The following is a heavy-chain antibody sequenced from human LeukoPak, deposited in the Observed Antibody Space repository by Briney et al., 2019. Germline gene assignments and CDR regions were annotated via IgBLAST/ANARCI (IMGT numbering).Heavy chain of an antibody. D-gene: IGHD1-26*01. CDR1: GLTFSSYG. CDR3: AKNVLGSGSYSWYFDL. Sequence: GGSLRLSCAASGLTFSSYGLSWVRQAPAKGLEWVSSSTGSGGTTHADSVRGRFTISRDNSKSTLYLQMNSLRAEDTAVYYCAKNVLGSGSYSWYFDLWGRGTLVTVSS. V-gene: IGHV3-23*01. J-gene: IGHJ2*01. CDR2: STGSGGTT.